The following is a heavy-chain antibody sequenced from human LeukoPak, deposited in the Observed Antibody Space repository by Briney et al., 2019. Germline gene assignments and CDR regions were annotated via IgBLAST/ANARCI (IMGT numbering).Heavy chain of an antibody. Sequence: RVLRLSCAASGVTFSAYTIHWVRQAPGKGLEWVAFISYDGSNKYYADSVKGRFTISRDTSKNTLYLQMNSLRPDDTAVYYCARGPPGTYGMDVWGQGTTVTVSS. V-gene: IGHV3-30-3*01. J-gene: IGHJ6*02. CDR1: GVTFSAYT. CDR2: ISYDGSNK. CDR3: ARGPPGTYGMDV.